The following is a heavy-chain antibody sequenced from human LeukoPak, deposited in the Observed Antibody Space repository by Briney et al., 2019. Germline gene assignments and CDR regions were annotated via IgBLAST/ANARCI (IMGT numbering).Heavy chain of an antibody. V-gene: IGHV1-69*13. Sequence: ASVKVSCKASGGTFSSYAISWVRQAPGQGLEWMGGIIPIFGTANYAQKFQGRVTITADESTSTAYMELSSLRSDDTAVYYCARHCSSTSCYTGIDYWGQGTLVTVSS. CDR2: IIPIFGTA. CDR1: GGTFSSYA. CDR3: ARHCSSTSCYTGIDY. J-gene: IGHJ4*02. D-gene: IGHD2-2*02.